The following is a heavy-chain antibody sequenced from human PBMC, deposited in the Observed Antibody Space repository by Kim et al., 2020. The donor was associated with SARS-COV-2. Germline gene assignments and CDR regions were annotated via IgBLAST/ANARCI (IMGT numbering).Heavy chain of an antibody. CDR3: VIVRGSWYHCYFGY. CDR1: GDSFTSNDYH. V-gene: IGHV4-39*01. Sequence: SETLSLTCTVSGDSFTSNDYHWGWNRHSPGKGLEWIVNVYSSGSTYYNPSLNSPGTLSIDPSKKQFSLTLTSMAAAETAVYYFVIVRGSWYHCYFGYWGPGTRVTVSS. CDR2: VYSSGST. J-gene: IGHJ4*02. D-gene: IGHD6-13*01.